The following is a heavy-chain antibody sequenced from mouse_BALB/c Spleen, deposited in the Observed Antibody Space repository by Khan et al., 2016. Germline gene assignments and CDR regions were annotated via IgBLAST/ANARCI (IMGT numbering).Heavy chain of an antibody. Sequence: EVQLQESGPGLVKPSQSLSLTCTVTGYSITSDYAWNWIRQFPGNKLEWMGYISYSGSTSYHPSLKSRISITRDTSKNQFFLQLNSLTTEDTATYYCARGLPYAMDYWGQGTSVTVSS. D-gene: IGHD2-1*01. J-gene: IGHJ4*01. V-gene: IGHV3-2*02. CDR3: ARGLPYAMDY. CDR1: GYSITSDYA. CDR2: ISYSGST.